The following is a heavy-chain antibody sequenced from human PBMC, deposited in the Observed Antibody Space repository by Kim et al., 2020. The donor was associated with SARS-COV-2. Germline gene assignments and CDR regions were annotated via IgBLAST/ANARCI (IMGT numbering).Heavy chain of an antibody. CDR3: ARDEWSSSFPFDY. V-gene: IGHV3-21*01. Sequence: YADSVKGRFTISRDNAKNSLYLQMNSLRAEDTAVYYCARDEWSSSFPFDYWGQGSLVTVSS. J-gene: IGHJ4*02. D-gene: IGHD6-6*01.